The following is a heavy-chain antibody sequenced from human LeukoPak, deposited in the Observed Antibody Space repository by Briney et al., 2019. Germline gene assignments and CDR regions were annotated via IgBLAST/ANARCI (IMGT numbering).Heavy chain of an antibody. Sequence: GASVKVSCKASGYTFTSYDINWVRQATGQGLEWMGWMNPNSGNTGYAQKFQGRVTMTRNTSISTAYMELSSLRSEDTAVYYCARGRGTMVRGVIFRWFDPWGQGTLVTVSS. J-gene: IGHJ5*02. V-gene: IGHV1-8*01. CDR3: ARGRGTMVRGVIFRWFDP. CDR1: GYTFTSYD. D-gene: IGHD3-10*01. CDR2: MNPNSGNT.